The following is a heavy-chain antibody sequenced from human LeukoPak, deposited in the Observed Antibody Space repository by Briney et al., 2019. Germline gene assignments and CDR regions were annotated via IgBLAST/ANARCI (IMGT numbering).Heavy chain of an antibody. CDR2: ISTYNGNT. Sequence: ASVKVSCKASGYSFTIYGITWVRQAPGQGLEWMGWISTYNGNTKYAQNLQGRVTMTTDTSTSTVYMELSSLTSDDTAVYYCARDGEPAVPGGAYFYGMDVWGQGTTVTVSS. CDR3: ARDGEPAVPGGAYFYGMDV. J-gene: IGHJ6*02. D-gene: IGHD6-19*01. V-gene: IGHV1-18*01. CDR1: GYSFTIYG.